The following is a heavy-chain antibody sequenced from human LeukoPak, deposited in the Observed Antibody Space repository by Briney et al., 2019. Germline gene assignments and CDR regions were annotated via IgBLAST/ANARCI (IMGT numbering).Heavy chain of an antibody. V-gene: IGHV1-2*02. J-gene: IGHJ3*02. D-gene: IGHD3-22*01. Sequence: GASVKVSCKASGGTFSSYAISWVRQVPGQGLEWMGWINPNSGGTNYAQKFQGRVTMTRDTSISTAYMELSRLRSDDTAVYYCARVYYDSSGTCDAFDIWGQGTMVTVSS. CDR3: ARVYYDSSGTCDAFDI. CDR1: GGTFSSYA. CDR2: INPNSGGT.